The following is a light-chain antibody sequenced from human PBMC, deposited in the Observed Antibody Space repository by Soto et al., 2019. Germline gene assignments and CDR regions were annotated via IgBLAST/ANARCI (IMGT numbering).Light chain of an antibody. CDR1: SSDVGFSNY. CDR2: DVS. CDR3: SSYTGSSTVV. J-gene: IGLJ1*01. Sequence: QSALTQPASVSGSPGQSITISCTGTSSDVGFSNYVFWYQQHPGKAPKLIISDVSNRPSGVSNRFSGSKSGNTASLTISGLQAEDEADYYCSSYTGSSTVVFGTGTKLTVL. V-gene: IGLV2-14*01.